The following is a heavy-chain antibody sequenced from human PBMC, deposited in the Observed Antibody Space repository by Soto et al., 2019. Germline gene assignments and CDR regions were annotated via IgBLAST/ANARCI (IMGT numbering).Heavy chain of an antibody. J-gene: IGHJ4*02. CDR3: ARDLPPVDY. Sequence: QVQLVQSGAEVKKPGASVKVSCKASGYTFSSYFISWVRQAPGQGLEWMGWMSANNGNTTYAQNLQGRVTMTTDTSTGTAYMGLRGLRSGETAVYYCARDLPPVDYGGQGTLVTVSS. CDR1: GYTFSSYF. V-gene: IGHV1-18*01. CDR2: MSANNGNT.